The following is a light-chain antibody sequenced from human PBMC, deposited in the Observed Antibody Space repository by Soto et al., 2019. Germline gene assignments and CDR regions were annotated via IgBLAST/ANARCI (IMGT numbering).Light chain of an antibody. CDR1: QSIGRW. CDR2: DAS. CDR3: KQYNSYSRT. V-gene: IGKV1-5*01. Sequence: DIQMTQSPSTLSAFVGDRVTITCRASQSIGRWLAWYQQKPGKAPKLLIYDASSLESGVPSRFSGSGSGTEFTLTISSLQPDDFATYYCKQYNSYSRTFGQGTKVDIK. J-gene: IGKJ1*01.